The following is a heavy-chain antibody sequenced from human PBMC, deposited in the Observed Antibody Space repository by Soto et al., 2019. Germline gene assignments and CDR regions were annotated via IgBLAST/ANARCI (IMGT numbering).Heavy chain of an antibody. CDR2: INAGNGNT. CDR3: ARDLQSGYSDY. D-gene: IGHD3-22*01. CDR1: GYTFTSYA. V-gene: IGHV1-3*01. J-gene: IGHJ4*02. Sequence: QVQLVQSGAEVKKPGASVKVSCKASGYTFTSYAMHWVRQAPGQRLEWMGWINAGNGNTKYSQKFKGRVTITRDTSASTAYMELSSLRSEDTAVYYCARDLQSGYSDYWGQGTLVTVSS.